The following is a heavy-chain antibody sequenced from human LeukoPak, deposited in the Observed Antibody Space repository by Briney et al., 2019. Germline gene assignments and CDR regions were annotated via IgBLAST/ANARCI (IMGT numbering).Heavy chain of an antibody. Sequence: GGSLRLSCAASGFTVSSIHMVWVRQAPGKGLEWVSVTYTGGNSYYADSVKGRFIISRDNAKNSLYLQMNSLRAEDTALYYCAKDRGMATIRAYYFDYWGQGTLVTVSS. CDR2: TYTGGNS. CDR1: GFTVSSIH. V-gene: IGHV3-53*05. D-gene: IGHD5-24*01. CDR3: AKDRGMATIRAYYFDY. J-gene: IGHJ4*02.